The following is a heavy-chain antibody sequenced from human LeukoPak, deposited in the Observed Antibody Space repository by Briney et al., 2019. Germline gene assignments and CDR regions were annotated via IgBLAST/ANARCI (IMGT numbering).Heavy chain of an antibody. CDR1: GFTFDDYS. CDR2: ISWNSGSI. D-gene: IGHD2/OR15-2a*01. V-gene: IGHV3-9*01. J-gene: IGHJ6*02. CDR3: TKTTSTWKGLDYFGMDV. Sequence: PGRPLRLSCAASGFTFDDYSMHWVRQVPGKGLEWVSGISWNSGSIGYSDSVKGRFTISRDNAKNSLYLQMNSLKTVDTALYYCTKTTSTWKGLDYFGMDVWGQGTTVTVSS.